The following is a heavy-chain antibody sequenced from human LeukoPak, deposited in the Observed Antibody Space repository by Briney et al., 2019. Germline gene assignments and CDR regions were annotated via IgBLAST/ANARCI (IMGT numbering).Heavy chain of an antibody. J-gene: IGHJ4*02. Sequence: GGSLRLSCEASGFTFEGYGMSWVRQAPGKGLEWVSYINWNGGTTDYADSVKGRFTISRDNAMSSLYLQMNSLRAEDTALYYCARDYGSGSYYNGIDYWGQGTLVSVSS. CDR2: INWNGGTT. CDR3: ARDYGSGSYYNGIDY. D-gene: IGHD3-10*01. CDR1: GFTFEGYG. V-gene: IGHV3-20*04.